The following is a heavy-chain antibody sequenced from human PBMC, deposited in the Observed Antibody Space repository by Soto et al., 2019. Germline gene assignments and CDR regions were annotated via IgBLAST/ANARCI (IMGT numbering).Heavy chain of an antibody. D-gene: IGHD1-26*01. CDR2: TRNKANSYAT. V-gene: IGHV3-72*01. J-gene: IGHJ4*02. CDR3: ARDTGGSYDY. Sequence: EVQLVESGGGLVQPGGSLRLSCAASGFTFSDYYMDWVRQVPGKGLEWIGRTRNKANSYATEYVASVKGRFSISRDDSKDLMYLQMNSLKTEDTAVYYCARDTGGSYDYWGQGALVTVSS. CDR1: GFTFSDYY.